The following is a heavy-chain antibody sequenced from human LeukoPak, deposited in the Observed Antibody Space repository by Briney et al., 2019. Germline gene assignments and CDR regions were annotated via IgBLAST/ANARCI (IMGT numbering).Heavy chain of an antibody. J-gene: IGHJ5*02. CDR2: ISSSGSTI. CDR3: ARKLRSWFDP. Sequence: GGSLRLSCAASGFTFSSYEMNWVRQAPGKGLEWVSYISSSGSTIYYADSVKGRFTISRDNAKNSLYLQMNSLRAEDTAVYYCARKLRSWFDPSGQGTLVTVSS. V-gene: IGHV3-48*03. CDR1: GFTFSSYE. D-gene: IGHD1-7*01.